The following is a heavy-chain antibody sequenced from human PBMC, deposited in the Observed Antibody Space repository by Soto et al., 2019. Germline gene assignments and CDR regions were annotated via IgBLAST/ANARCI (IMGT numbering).Heavy chain of an antibody. V-gene: IGHV4-59*01. CDR3: ASVNDYYDSSGYYRWFDY. CDR2: IYYSGST. D-gene: IGHD3-22*01. J-gene: IGHJ4*02. CDR1: GGSISSYY. Sequence: SETLSLTCTVSGGSISSYYWSWIRQPPGKGLEWIGYIYYSGSTNYNPSLKSRVTISVDTSKNQFSLKLSSVTAADTAVYYCASVNDYYDSSGYYRWFDYWGQGTLVTVSS.